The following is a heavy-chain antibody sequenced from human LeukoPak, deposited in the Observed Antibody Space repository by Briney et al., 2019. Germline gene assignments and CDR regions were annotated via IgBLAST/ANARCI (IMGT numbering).Heavy chain of an antibody. CDR1: GFTFNNFA. Sequence: PGGSLRLSCAASGFTFNNFAMTWVREAPGKGLEWVSAIGGGGASTYYAGSVRGRFTISRDNSKNTLSLQMDSLRAEDTAVYYCAKRRSGVVAAAPDFDFWGQGTLVTVSS. J-gene: IGHJ4*02. CDR3: AKRRSGVVAAAPDFDF. CDR2: IGGGGAST. D-gene: IGHD2-2*01. V-gene: IGHV3-23*01.